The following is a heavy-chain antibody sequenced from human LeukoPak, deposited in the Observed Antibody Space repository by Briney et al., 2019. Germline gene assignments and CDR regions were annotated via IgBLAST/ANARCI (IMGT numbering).Heavy chain of an antibody. J-gene: IGHJ3*02. CDR3: ARDSRQWLVEIGAFDI. D-gene: IGHD6-19*01. CDR2: INPSGGST. V-gene: IGHV1-46*01. CDR1: GYTFTSYY. Sequence: WASVKVSCKASGYTFTSYYMHWVRQAPGQGLEWMGIINPSGGSTSYAQKFQGRVTMTRDTSTSTVYMELSSLRSEDTAVYYCARDSRQWLVEIGAFDIWGQGTMVTVSS.